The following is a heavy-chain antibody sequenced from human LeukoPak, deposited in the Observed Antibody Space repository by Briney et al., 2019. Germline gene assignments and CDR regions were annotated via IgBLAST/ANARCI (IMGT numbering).Heavy chain of an antibody. CDR1: GFTFRSYW. CDR2: VIRDGSFT. D-gene: IGHD2-21*02. CDR3: VRDGGDFNFDY. J-gene: IGHJ4*02. Sequence: GGSLRLSCAASGFTFRSYWMHWVRQAPGKGLEWVSRVIRDGSFTNYADSVKGRFTISRDNAKNTLYLQMSSLRAEDTAVYFCVRDGGDFNFDYWGQGSLVTVSS. V-gene: IGHV3-74*01.